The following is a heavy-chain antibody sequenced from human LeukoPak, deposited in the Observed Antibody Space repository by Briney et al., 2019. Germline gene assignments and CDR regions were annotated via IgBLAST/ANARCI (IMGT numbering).Heavy chain of an antibody. J-gene: IGHJ6*03. V-gene: IGHV1-69*06. Sequence: ASVKVSCKASGGTFSSYAISWVRQAPGQGLEWMGGIIPIFGTANYAQKFQGRVTITADKSTSTAYMELSSLRSEDTAVYYCARVGNIGYYDILTGYYSHYYYYYYYMDVWGKGTTVTVSS. D-gene: IGHD3-9*01. CDR2: IIPIFGTA. CDR1: GGTFSSYA. CDR3: ARVGNIGYYDILTGYYSHYYYYYYYMDV.